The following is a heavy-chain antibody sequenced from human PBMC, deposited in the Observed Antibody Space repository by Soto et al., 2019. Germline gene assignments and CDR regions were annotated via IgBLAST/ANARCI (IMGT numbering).Heavy chain of an antibody. J-gene: IGHJ4*02. V-gene: IGHV3-15*07. Sequence: EVQLVESGGGLIKPGGSLRLSCAASGFSISNAWMHWVRQAPGKGLEWVGGVKSKADGGTADYAAPVKGRFTISRDDSTTTQYLQMNSLKMEATAVYYCNTYPDFWGGHTPLWGQGTLVTVSS. D-gene: IGHD3-3*01. CDR3: NTYPDFWGGHTPL. CDR1: GFSISNAW. CDR2: VKSKADGGTA.